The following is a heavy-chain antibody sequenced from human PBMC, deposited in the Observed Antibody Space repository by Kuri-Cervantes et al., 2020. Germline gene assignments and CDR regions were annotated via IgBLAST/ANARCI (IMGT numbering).Heavy chain of an antibody. J-gene: IGHJ3*02. CDR2: ISSSSSYI. D-gene: IGHD6-19*01. Sequence: GGSLRLSCAASGFTSSSYSMNWVRQAPGKGLEWVSSISSSSSYIYYADSVKGRFTISRDNAKNSLYLQMNSLRAEDTAVYYCANQNSQWLGMDAFDIWGQGTMVTVSS. CDR3: ANQNSQWLGMDAFDI. CDR1: GFTSSSYS. V-gene: IGHV3-21*01.